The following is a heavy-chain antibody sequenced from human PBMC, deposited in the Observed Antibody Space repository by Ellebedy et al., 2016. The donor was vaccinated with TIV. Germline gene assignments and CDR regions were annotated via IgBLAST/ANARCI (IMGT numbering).Heavy chain of an antibody. J-gene: IGHJ3*02. V-gene: IGHV3-64D*06. D-gene: IGHD3-10*01. CDR3: VKRRIWFGELEGAFDI. CDR2: ISSNGGST. Sequence: GESLKISCAASGFTFSSYGMHWVRQAPGKGLEYVSAISSNGGSTYYADSVKGRFTISRDNSKNTLYLQMSSLRAEDTAVYYCVKRRIWFGELEGAFDIWGQGTMVTVSS. CDR1: GFTFSSYG.